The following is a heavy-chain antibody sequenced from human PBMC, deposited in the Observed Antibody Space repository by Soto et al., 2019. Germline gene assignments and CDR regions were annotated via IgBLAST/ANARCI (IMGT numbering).Heavy chain of an antibody. CDR3: AREGTIVLMVYAILTIDNWFDP. CDR1: VFPFSSYW. D-gene: IGHD2-8*01. CDR2: IKQDGSEK. J-gene: IGHJ5*02. Sequence: HHGGSMRLSCAASVFPFSSYWMSWVRQAPGKGLEWVANIKQDGSEKYYVDSVKGRFTISRDNAKNSLYLQMNSLRAEDTAVYYCAREGTIVLMVYAILTIDNWFDPWGQGTLVTVSS. V-gene: IGHV3-7*01.